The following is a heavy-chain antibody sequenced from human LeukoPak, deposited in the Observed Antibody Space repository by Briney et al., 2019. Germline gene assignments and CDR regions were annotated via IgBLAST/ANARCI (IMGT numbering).Heavy chain of an antibody. V-gene: IGHV4-38-2*02. J-gene: IGHJ4*02. Sequence: SETLSLTCTVSGYSISSAYYWGWIRQPPGKGLEWIGSIYYSGSTYYNPSLKRRVTISVDTSKNQFSLKLSSVTAADTAVYYCARQRIRKIVVVPSDFYYFDYWGQGTLVTVSS. CDR3: ARQRIRKIVVVPSDFYYFDY. D-gene: IGHD2-2*01. CDR2: IYYSGST. CDR1: GYSISSAYY.